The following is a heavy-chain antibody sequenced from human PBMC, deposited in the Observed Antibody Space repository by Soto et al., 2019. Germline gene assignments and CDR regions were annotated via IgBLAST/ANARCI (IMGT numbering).Heavy chain of an antibody. D-gene: IGHD1-26*01. CDR3: ARDRQWEPLLY. Sequence: QVQLVQSGSEVKKPGASVRVTCKASGYTFRNYGISWVREAPGQGLEWMGWVSAYNRNSNYAQKFEDRGIMTADTATSTAYMELRGLRSDDTAIYYCARDRQWEPLLYWGQGNLVTVSS. CDR2: VSAYNRNS. V-gene: IGHV1-18*01. CDR1: GYTFRNYG. J-gene: IGHJ4*02.